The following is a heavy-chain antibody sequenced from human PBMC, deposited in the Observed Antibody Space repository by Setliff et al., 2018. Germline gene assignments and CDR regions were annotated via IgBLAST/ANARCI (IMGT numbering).Heavy chain of an antibody. CDR1: GGSFSTYF. V-gene: IGHV4-34*01. CDR3: ARLSWNGLRYYGLDV. Sequence: ASETLSLTCAVYGGSFSTYFWSWIRQPPGKGLEWIGEISHSGSANYNPSLKSRVTMSVDTSKNQFSLKLRSVTAADTAVYYCARLSWNGLRYYGLDVWGQGTTVTVSS. J-gene: IGHJ6*02. D-gene: IGHD3-3*01. CDR2: ISHSGSA.